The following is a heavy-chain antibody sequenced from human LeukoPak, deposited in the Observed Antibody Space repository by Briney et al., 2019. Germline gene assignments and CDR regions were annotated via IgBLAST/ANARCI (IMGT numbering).Heavy chain of an antibody. V-gene: IGHV4-61*02. D-gene: IGHD3-3*01. CDR1: GGSISSGSYY. J-gene: IGHJ5*02. CDR2: IYTSGST. Sequence: PSETLSLTCTVSGGSISSGSYYWSWIRQPAGKGLEWIGRIYTSGSTNYNPSLKSRVTISVDTSKNQFSLKLSSVTAADTAVYYCARDPGVPSPWGQGTLVTVSS. CDR3: ARDPGVPSP.